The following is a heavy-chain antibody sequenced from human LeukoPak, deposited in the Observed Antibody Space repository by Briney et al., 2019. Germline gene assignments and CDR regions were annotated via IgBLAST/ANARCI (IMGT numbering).Heavy chain of an antibody. D-gene: IGHD6-19*01. V-gene: IGHV3-49*03. CDR1: GFTFGDYA. CDR3: TRVYGSGWYAGEMYNWFDP. CDR2: IRSKAYGGIT. Sequence: GGSLRLSCTASGFTFGDYAMSWFRQAPGKGLEWVGFIRSKAYGGITEYAASVKGRFTISRDDSKSIAYLQMNSLKTEDTAVYYCTRVYGSGWYAGEMYNWFDPWGQGTLVTVSS. J-gene: IGHJ5*02.